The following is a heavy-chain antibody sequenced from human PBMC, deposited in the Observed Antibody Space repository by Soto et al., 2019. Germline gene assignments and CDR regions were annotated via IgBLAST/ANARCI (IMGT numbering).Heavy chain of an antibody. CDR2: IIPILGIA. V-gene: IGHV1-69*02. D-gene: IGHD2-2*02. CDR1: GGTFSSYT. Sequence: QVQLVQSGAEVKKPGSSVKVSCKASGGTFSSYTISWVRQAPGQGLEWMGRIIPILGIANYAQKFQGRVTITADKSASTAYMELSRLRSEDTAVHYCAMEYCSSTSCYRDYWGQGTLVTVSS. CDR3: AMEYCSSTSCYRDY. J-gene: IGHJ4*02.